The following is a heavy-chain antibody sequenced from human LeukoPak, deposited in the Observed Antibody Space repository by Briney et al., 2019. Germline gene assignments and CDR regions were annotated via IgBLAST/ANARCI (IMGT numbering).Heavy chain of an antibody. CDR2: ISSSSTYI. J-gene: IGHJ5*02. V-gene: IGHV3-21*04. CDR3: ARSKEDCCGSFDP. Sequence: GGSLRLSCAASGFTFNSYTMHWVRQAPGKGLEWVSSISSSSTYIYYAGSVKGRFTISRDNAKDSLHLQMNSLRAEDSAVYYCARSKEDCCGSFDPWGPGNRVTVSS. CDR1: GFTFNSYT. D-gene: IGHD2-15*01.